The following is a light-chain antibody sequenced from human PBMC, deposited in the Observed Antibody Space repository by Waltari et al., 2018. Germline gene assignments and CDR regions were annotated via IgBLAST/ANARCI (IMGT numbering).Light chain of an antibody. CDR1: QSVSSN. CDR3: QQYNNWPPMYT. J-gene: IGKJ2*01. Sequence: EIVMTQSPATLSVSPGERVTLSCRARQSVSSNFAWYQQKPGQAPRVVIYAASTRVTGIPARFSGSGSGTEFTLIISSLQSEDFAVYYCQQYNNWPPMYTFGQGTKLEIK. V-gene: IGKV3-15*01. CDR2: AAS.